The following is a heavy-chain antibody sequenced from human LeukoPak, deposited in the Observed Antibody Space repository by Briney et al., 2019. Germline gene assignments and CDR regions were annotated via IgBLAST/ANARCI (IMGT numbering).Heavy chain of an antibody. D-gene: IGHD3-22*01. CDR3: ARAETQYYYDSSGYYVWFDP. CDR2: IYYSGST. CDR1: GGSISSSSYY. J-gene: IGHJ5*02. V-gene: IGHV4-39*07. Sequence: SETLSLTCTVSGGSISSSSYYWGWIRQPPGKGLEGIGSIYYSGSTYYNPSLKSRVTISVDTSKNQFSLKLSSVTAADTAVYYCARAETQYYYDSSGYYVWFDPWGQGTLVTVSS.